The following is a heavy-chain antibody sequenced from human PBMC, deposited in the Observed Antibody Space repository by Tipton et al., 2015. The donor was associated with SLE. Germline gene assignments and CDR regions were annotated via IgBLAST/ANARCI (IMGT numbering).Heavy chain of an antibody. J-gene: IGHJ1*01. D-gene: IGHD6-13*01. Sequence: TLSLTCTVSGGSISSYYWNWIRQPPGKGLEWIGYIYYSGSTNYNPSPKSRVTISLDTSKNQFSLKLSPVTAADTAVYYCARGRGIAAGVYFQHWGQGTLVTVSS. CDR3: ARGRGIAAGVYFQH. CDR1: GGSISSYY. CDR2: IYYSGST. V-gene: IGHV4-59*01.